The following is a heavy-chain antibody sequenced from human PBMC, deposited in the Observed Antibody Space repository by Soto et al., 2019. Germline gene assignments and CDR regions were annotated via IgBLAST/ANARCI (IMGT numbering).Heavy chain of an antibody. V-gene: IGHV3-30*18. CDR3: AKEDTAMETMGYYYYYYMDV. CDR2: ISYDGSNK. J-gene: IGHJ6*03. CDR1: GFTFSSYG. Sequence: QVQLVESGGGVVQPGRSLRLSCAASGFTFSSYGMHWVRQAPGKGLEWVAVISYDGSNKYYADSVKGRFTISRDNSKNTLYLQMNSLRAEDTAVYHCAKEDTAMETMGYYYYYYMDVWGKGTTVTVSS. D-gene: IGHD5-18*01.